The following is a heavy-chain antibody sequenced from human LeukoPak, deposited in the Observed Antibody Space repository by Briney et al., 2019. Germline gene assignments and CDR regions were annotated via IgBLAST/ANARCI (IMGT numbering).Heavy chain of an antibody. J-gene: IGHJ4*02. V-gene: IGHV1-8*03. CDR1: GYTFTIYD. Sequence: AASVKVSCKASGYTFTIYDINWVRQATGQGLEWMGWMNPNSANTGYAQKFQGRVTITRNTSISTTYMELSSLRFEDTAVYYCARGRERGSSSSFTDYWGQGTLVIVSS. CDR3: ARGRERGSSSSFTDY. D-gene: IGHD6-6*01. CDR2: MNPNSANT.